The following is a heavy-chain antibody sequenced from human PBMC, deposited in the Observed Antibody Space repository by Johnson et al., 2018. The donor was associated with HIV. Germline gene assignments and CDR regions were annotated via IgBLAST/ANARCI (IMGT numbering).Heavy chain of an antibody. CDR1: GFTFSNYA. D-gene: IGHD1-1*01. Sequence: QVQLVESGGGVVQPGRSLRLSCAASGFTFSNYAMHWVRQAPGKGLEWVAVIWYNGSNKYYADSVKGRFTNSRDNSKNTLYLQMNSLRAEDTAVYYCARGGNEIDAFDIWGQGTMVPSLQ. V-gene: IGHV3-30*19. CDR2: IWYNGSNK. CDR3: ARGGNEIDAFDI. J-gene: IGHJ3*02.